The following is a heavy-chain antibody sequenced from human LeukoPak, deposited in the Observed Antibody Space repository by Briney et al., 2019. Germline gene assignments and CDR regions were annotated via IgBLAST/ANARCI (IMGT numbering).Heavy chain of an antibody. Sequence: GGSLRLSCAASGFTFSSYAMSWVRQAPGKGLEWVSAISGSGGSTYYADSVKGRFTISRDNSKNTLYLQMNSLRAEDTAVYYCAKDIRQLIFGVVANCFDPWGQGTLVTVSS. CDR1: GFTFSSYA. V-gene: IGHV3-23*01. J-gene: IGHJ5*02. CDR3: AKDIRQLIFGVVANCFDP. CDR2: ISGSGGST. D-gene: IGHD3-3*01.